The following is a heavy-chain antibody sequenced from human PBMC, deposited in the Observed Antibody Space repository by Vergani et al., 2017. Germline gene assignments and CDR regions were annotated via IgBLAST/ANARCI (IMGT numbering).Heavy chain of an antibody. J-gene: IGHJ4*02. Sequence: QVQLVESGGGVVQPGGSLRLSCAASGFTFSTFGMHWVRQAPGKGLDWVSFIRYVGSNKYYADSVKGRFTISRDNSKNTVYVQMSSLRSEDTAVYYCAKERDAREDRLPDYWGQGTLVTVSS. CDR1: GFTFSTFG. CDR3: AKERDAREDRLPDY. V-gene: IGHV3-30*02. D-gene: IGHD1-26*01. CDR2: IRYVGSNK.